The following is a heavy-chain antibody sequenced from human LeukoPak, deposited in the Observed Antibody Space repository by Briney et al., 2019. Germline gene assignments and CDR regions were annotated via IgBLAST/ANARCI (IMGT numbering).Heavy chain of an antibody. CDR1: GGSISSGGYY. CDR2: ISYSGGT. CDR3: ASTSKYIGSGRDDSFDI. Sequence: SETLSLTCTVSGGSISSGGYYWSWIRQPPGKGLEWIGYISYSGGTYYNPSLKSRVTISADTSRSQFSLKLTSLTAADTAVYYCASTSKYIGSGRDDSFDIWGQGTMVSVSS. J-gene: IGHJ3*02. D-gene: IGHD3-10*01. V-gene: IGHV4-30-4*01.